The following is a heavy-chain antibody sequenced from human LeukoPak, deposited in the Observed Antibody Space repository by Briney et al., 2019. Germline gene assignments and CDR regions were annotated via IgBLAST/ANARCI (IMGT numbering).Heavy chain of an antibody. J-gene: IGHJ4*02. CDR2: IYYSGST. D-gene: IGHD1-26*01. CDR1: GDSISNYH. V-gene: IGHV4-39*07. CDR3: ARSGRFSPWFFDY. Sequence: SETLSLTCTVSGDSISNYHWTWIRQPPGKGLEWIGSIYYSGSTYYNPSLKSRVTISVDTSKNQFSLKLSSLTAADTAVYYCARSGRFSPWFFDYWGQGTLISVSS.